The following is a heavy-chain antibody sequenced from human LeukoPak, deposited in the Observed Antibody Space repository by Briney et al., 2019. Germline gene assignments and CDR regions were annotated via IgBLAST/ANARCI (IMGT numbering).Heavy chain of an antibody. CDR3: AREYYYDSSGLNWFDP. Sequence: PGGSLRLSCAASGFTFSSYAMHWVRQAPGKGLEWVAVISYDGSNKYYADSVKGRFTISRDNSKNTLYLQMNSLRAEDTAVYYCAREYYYDSSGLNWFDPWGQGTLVTVSS. V-gene: IGHV3-30-3*01. CDR1: GFTFSSYA. D-gene: IGHD3-22*01. CDR2: ISYDGSNK. J-gene: IGHJ5*02.